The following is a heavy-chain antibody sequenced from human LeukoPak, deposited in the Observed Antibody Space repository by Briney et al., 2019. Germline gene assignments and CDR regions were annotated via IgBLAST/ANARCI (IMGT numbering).Heavy chain of an antibody. CDR2: INHSGST. Sequence: SETLSLTCTVYGGSFRGYYWSWIRQPPGKGLEWIGEINHSGSTNYNPSLKSRVTISVDTSKNQFSLKLSSVTAADTAVYYCARGTIRYDYVWGYRYYFDYWGQGTLVTVSS. CDR1: GGSFRGYY. CDR3: ARGTIRYDYVWGYRYYFDY. J-gene: IGHJ4*02. D-gene: IGHD3-16*01. V-gene: IGHV4-34*01.